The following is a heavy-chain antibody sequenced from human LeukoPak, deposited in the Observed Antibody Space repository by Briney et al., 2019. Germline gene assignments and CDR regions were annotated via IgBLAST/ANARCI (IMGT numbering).Heavy chain of an antibody. CDR2: ITSYNAYT. Sequence: ASVMVSCKASTYTFTNYGTSWVRQAPGQGLEWMGWITSYNAYTNYAQKFQGRVTMTTDTSTRTAYMELRSLRSDDTAIYYCASTPRFYDMDVWGQGTTVTVSS. J-gene: IGHJ6*02. V-gene: IGHV1-18*01. CDR1: TYTFTNYG. CDR3: ASTPRFYDMDV.